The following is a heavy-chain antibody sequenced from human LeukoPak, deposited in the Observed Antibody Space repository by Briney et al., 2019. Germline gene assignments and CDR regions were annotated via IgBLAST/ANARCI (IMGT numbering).Heavy chain of an antibody. Sequence: ASVKVSCKASGYTFTGYYMHWVRQAPGQGLEWMGGFDPEDGETIYAQKFQGRVTMTEDTSTDTAYMELSSLRSEDTAVYYCATAYSGSFFDYWGQGTLVTVSS. CDR3: ATAYSGSFFDY. V-gene: IGHV1-24*01. CDR1: GYTFTGYY. J-gene: IGHJ4*02. CDR2: FDPEDGET. D-gene: IGHD1-26*01.